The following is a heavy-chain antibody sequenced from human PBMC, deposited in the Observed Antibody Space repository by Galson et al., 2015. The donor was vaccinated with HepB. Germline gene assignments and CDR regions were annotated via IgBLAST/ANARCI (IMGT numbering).Heavy chain of an antibody. V-gene: IGHV1-69*13. CDR1: GGTFSSYA. CDR3: ARVKTFGRSGYYYYYYGMDV. Sequence: SVKVSCKASGGTFSSYAISWVRQAPGQGLEWMGGIIPIFGTANYAQKFQGRVTITADESTSTAYMELSSLRSEDTAVDYCARVKTFGRSGYYYYYYGMDVWGQGTTVTVSS. J-gene: IGHJ6*02. D-gene: IGHD3-3*01. CDR2: IIPIFGTA.